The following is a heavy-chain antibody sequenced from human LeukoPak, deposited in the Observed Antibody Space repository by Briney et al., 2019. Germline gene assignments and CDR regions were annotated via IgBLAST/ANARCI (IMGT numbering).Heavy chain of an antibody. CDR3: ARVRNWNDCFDY. Sequence: GGSLRLSCAASGFTVSSNYMSWVRQAPGKGLEWVSVIYSGGSTYYADSVKGRFTISRDNSKNTLYLQMNSLRAEDTAVYYCARVRNWNDCFDYWGQGTLVTVSS. J-gene: IGHJ4*02. D-gene: IGHD1-20*01. CDR1: GFTVSSNY. CDR2: IYSGGST. V-gene: IGHV3-53*01.